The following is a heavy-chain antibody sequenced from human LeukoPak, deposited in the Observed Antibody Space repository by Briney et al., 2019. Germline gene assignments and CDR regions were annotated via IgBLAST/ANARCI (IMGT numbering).Heavy chain of an antibody. CDR1: GSTFTGYY. V-gene: IGHV1-2*02. CDR2: INPNSGGT. CDR3: ARGLTGDWFAP. Sequence: ASVKVSCKASGSTFTGYYIHWVRQAPGQGLEWMGWINPNSGGTNYAQKSQGRVTMTRDTSISTAYMELSRLTSDDTAIYYCARGLTGDWFAPWGQGPLVTVPS. D-gene: IGHD7-27*01. J-gene: IGHJ5*02.